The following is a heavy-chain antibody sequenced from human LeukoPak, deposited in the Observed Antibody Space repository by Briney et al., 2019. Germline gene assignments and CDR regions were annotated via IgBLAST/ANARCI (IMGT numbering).Heavy chain of an antibody. Sequence: GESLKISCKGFGYSFANYWITWVRQMPGKGLEWMGRIDPRDSYSNYSPSFQGHVTISVDKSINTVYLHWNTLKPSDTAIYYCARLGEEWLVHNWFDPWGQGTLVTVSS. J-gene: IGHJ5*02. CDR3: ARLGEEWLVHNWFDP. CDR1: GYSFANYW. D-gene: IGHD6-19*01. V-gene: IGHV5-10-1*01. CDR2: IDPRDSYS.